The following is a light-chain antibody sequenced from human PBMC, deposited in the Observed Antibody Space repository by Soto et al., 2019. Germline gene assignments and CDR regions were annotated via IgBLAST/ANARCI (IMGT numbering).Light chain of an antibody. CDR2: DAS. CDR3: QQRSNWLFT. J-gene: IGKJ3*01. V-gene: IGKV3-11*01. Sequence: EIVLTQSPATLSLPPGERATLSCRASQSVSSYLAWYQQQPGQAPRLLIYDASNRATGIPARFSGSGSGTAFTLTISSLEPEDFAVYYCQQRSNWLFTFGPGTKVDIK. CDR1: QSVSSY.